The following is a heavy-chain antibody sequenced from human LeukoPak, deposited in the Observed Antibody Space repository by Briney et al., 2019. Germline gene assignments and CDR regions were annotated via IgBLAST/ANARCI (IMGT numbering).Heavy chain of an antibody. J-gene: IGHJ2*01. CDR2: INHSGST. Sequence: SETLSLTCAVYGGSFSGYYWSWIRQPPGKGLEWIGEINHSGSTNYNPSLKSRVTISVDTSKNQFSLKLSSVTAADTAVYYCARGPYGGKPRLRYFDLWGRGTLVTVSS. CDR3: ARGPYGGKPRLRYFDL. V-gene: IGHV4-34*01. D-gene: IGHD4-23*01. CDR1: GGSFSGYY.